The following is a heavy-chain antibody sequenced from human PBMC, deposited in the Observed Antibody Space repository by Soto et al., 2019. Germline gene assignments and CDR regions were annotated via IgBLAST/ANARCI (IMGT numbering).Heavy chain of an antibody. J-gene: IGHJ3*01. D-gene: IGHD1-1*01. Sequence: EVQLAESGGGLVQPGESLRLSCAASGFTSNSYWMHWVRQAPGKGLEWVANVKQDGSEKNYVDSMKGRFTVSRDNAKNSLYLQMNSLSAEDTAVYYCARGWRSALAFWCQGTVVTVSS. CDR3: ARGWRSALAF. V-gene: IGHV3-7*01. CDR1: GFTSNSYW. CDR2: VKQDGSEK.